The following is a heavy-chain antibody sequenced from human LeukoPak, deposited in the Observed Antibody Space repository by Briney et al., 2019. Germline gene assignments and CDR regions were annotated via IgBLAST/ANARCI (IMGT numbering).Heavy chain of an antibody. CDR3: ARGSSIAVAGVY. CDR1: GYTFTSYD. V-gene: IGHV1-8*01. J-gene: IGHJ4*02. D-gene: IGHD6-19*01. Sequence: ASVKVSCKASGYTFTSYDINWVRQATGQGLEWMGWMNPNSGNTGYAQKFQGRVTMTRNTSISTAYMELSSLRSEDTAVYYCARGSSIAVAGVYWGEGTLVTVSS. CDR2: MNPNSGNT.